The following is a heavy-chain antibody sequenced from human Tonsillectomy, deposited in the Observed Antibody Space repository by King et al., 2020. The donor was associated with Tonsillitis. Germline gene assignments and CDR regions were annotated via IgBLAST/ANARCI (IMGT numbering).Heavy chain of an antibody. CDR3: ASVVYSSTSCYQYFDY. CDR2: ISAYNGNT. V-gene: IGHV1-18*01. Sequence: ISWVRQAPVQGLEWMGWISAYNGNTNYAQKLQGRVTMTTDTYTSTGYMELRSLRSDDTAVYYCASVVYSSTSCYQYFDYWGQGTLVTVSS. D-gene: IGHD2-2*01. J-gene: IGHJ4*02.